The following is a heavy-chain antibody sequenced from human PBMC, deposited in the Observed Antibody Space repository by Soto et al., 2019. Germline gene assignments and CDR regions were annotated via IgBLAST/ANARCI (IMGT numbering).Heavy chain of an antibody. CDR3: VRDRPHNWFDP. CDR2: IDTDGSRT. CDR1: GFTLRSYW. J-gene: IGHJ5*02. D-gene: IGHD6-6*01. Sequence: EVQLVESGGGLVQPGGSLRLSCAASGFTLRSYWMHWVRQAPGKGPMWVSRIDTDGSRTPYADSVKGRFTISRDNAKNMMYLQMNSLRAEDTAVYYCVRDRPHNWFDPWGQGTLVTVSS. V-gene: IGHV3-74*01.